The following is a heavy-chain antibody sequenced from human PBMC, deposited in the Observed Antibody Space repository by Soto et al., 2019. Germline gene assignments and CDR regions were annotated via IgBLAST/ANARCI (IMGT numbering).Heavy chain of an antibody. CDR3: ATNQQLDYYYYGMDV. J-gene: IGHJ6*02. CDR2: IIPILGIA. CDR1: GGTFSSYT. D-gene: IGHD6-13*01. Sequence: SVKVSCKASGGTFSSYTISWVRQAPGQGLEWMGRIIPILGIANYAQKFQGRVTITADKSTSTAYMELSSLRSEDTAVYYCATNQQLDYYYYGMDVWGQGTTVPVSS. V-gene: IGHV1-69*02.